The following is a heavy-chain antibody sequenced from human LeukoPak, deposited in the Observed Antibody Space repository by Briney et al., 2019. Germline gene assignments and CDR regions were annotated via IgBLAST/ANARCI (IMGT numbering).Heavy chain of an antibody. J-gene: IGHJ4*02. Sequence: PSETLSLTCTVSGGSISSYYWSWIRQPPGKGLEWIGYIYYSGSTYYNPSLKSRVTISVDTSKNQFSLKLSSVTAADTAVYYCARDRSRHYYGSGSIDYWGQGTLVSVSS. CDR2: IYYSGST. CDR1: GGSISSYY. CDR3: ARDRSRHYYGSGSIDY. V-gene: IGHV4-30-4*01. D-gene: IGHD3-10*01.